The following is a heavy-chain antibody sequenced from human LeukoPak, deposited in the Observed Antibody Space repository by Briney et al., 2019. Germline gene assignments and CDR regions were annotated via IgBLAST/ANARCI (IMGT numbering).Heavy chain of an antibody. CDR1: GYTFTSYD. CDR3: ARSGSTYYDFWSGYVDLAKY. J-gene: IGHJ4*02. D-gene: IGHD3-3*01. V-gene: IGHV1-8*01. CDR2: MNPNSGNT. Sequence: RASVKVSCKASGYTFTSYDINWVRQATGQGLEWMGWMNPNSGNTGYAQKFQGRATMTRSTSISTAYMELSSLRSEDTAVYYCARSGSTYYDFWSGYVDLAKYWGQGTLVTVSS.